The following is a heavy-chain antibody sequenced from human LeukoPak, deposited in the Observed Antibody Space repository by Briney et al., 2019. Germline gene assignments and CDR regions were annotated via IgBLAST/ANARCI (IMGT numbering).Heavy chain of an antibody. CDR1: GFTFSSHE. V-gene: IGHV3-48*03. D-gene: IGHD3-10*02. J-gene: IGHJ6*04. CDR3: AELGITMIGGV. CDR2: ISSSGSTI. Sequence: GGSLRLSCAASGFTFSSHEMNWVRQAPGKGLERVSYISSSGSTIYYADSVEGRFTISRDNAKNSLYLQMDSLRAEDTAVYYCAELGITMIGGVWGKGTTVTISS.